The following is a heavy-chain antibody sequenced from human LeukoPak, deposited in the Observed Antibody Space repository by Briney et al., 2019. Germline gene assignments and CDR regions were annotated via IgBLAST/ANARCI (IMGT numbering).Heavy chain of an antibody. CDR3: SLADYYYYYMDV. CDR2: ISGSGDST. V-gene: IGHV3-23*01. J-gene: IGHJ6*03. Sequence: GGSLRLSCAAYGFTFSRYAMSWVRQAPGKGLEWVSAISGSGDSTYYADSVKGRFTISRDNSKNTLYLQMNSLRAEDTAVYYCSLADYYYYYMDVWGKGTTVTVSS. CDR1: GFTFSRYA.